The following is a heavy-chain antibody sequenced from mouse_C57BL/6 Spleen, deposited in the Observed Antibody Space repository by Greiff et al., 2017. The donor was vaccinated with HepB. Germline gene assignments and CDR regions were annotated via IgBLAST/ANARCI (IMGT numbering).Heavy chain of an antibody. V-gene: IGHV5-4*03. CDR3: ARGGCSSYFDY. CDR2: ISDGGSYT. J-gene: IGHJ2*01. D-gene: IGHD1-1*01. Sequence: EVKLVESGGGLVKPGGSLKLSCAASGFTFSSYAMSWVRQTPEKRLEWVATISDGGSYTYYPDNVKGRFTISRDNAKNNLYLQMSHLKSEDTAMYYCARGGCSSYFDYWGQGTTLTVAS. CDR1: GFTFSSYA.